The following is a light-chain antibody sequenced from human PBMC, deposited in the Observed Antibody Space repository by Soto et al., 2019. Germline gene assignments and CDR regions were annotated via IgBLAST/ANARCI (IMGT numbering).Light chain of an antibody. J-gene: IGLJ1*01. CDR3: SSYTSGSTPWV. V-gene: IGLV2-14*03. CDR2: DVS. Sequence: QSVLTQPTSVSGSPGQSITISCTGTSSDVGGYNYVSWYQHHPGKAPKLMICDVSDRPSGVSNRFSGSKSGNTASLTISGLQAEDGADYYCSSYTSGSTPWVFGTGTKVTV. CDR1: SSDVGGYNY.